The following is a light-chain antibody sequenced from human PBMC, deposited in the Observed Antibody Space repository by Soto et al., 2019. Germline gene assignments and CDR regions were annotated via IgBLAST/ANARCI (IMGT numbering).Light chain of an antibody. CDR1: QSVSSTY. CDR2: GAS. J-gene: IGKJ1*01. V-gene: IGKV3-20*01. CDR3: QQYGSSRWT. Sequence: EIVLTQSPDTLSLFPGERATLSCRASQSVSSTYLAWYQQKLGQAPRLLIFGASSRATGIPDRFSGSGSGTDFTLTISRLEPEDFAVYYCQQYGSSRWTFGHGTKGEIK.